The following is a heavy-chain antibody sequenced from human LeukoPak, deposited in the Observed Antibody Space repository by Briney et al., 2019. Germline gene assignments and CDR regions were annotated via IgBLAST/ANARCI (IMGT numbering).Heavy chain of an antibody. CDR2: IRYDGNNK. V-gene: IGHV3-30*02. D-gene: IGHD4-17*01. CDR3: AKGYGDLVAFDI. CDR1: GFTISSYG. Sequence: PGGSLRLSCAAAGFTISSYGMDWVRQAPGKGLEWVAFIRYDGNNKDYADSVKGRFTISRDNSKNTLYLQMNSLRVEDTAVYYCAKGYGDLVAFDIWGQGTMVTVSS. J-gene: IGHJ3*02.